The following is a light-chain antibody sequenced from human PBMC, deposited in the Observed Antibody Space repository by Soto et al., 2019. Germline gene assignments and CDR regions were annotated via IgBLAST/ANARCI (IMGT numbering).Light chain of an antibody. CDR2: SNI. CDR1: SSNIGAGYD. Sequence: QSVLTQPPSVSGAPGQRVAISCAGTSSNIGAGYDVHWYQHLPGTAPKLLIFSNINRPLGVPDRFSGSKSGTSASLAITGLQAEDEGDYYCQTYDTGVSGSIFGGGTKVTVL. CDR3: QTYDTGVSGSI. J-gene: IGLJ2*01. V-gene: IGLV1-40*01.